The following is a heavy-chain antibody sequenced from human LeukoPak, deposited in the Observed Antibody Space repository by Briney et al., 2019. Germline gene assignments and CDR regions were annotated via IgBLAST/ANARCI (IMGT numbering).Heavy chain of an antibody. Sequence: GESLKISCKGSGYSFTSYWIGWVRQMPGKGLEWMGIIYPGDSDTRYSPSFQGQVTISADKSISTAYLQWSSLKASDTAMYYCARLARDSSGYYYLPDFDYWGQGTLVTVSS. CDR1: GYSFTSYW. CDR3: ARLARDSSGYYYLPDFDY. D-gene: IGHD3-22*01. CDR2: IYPGDSDT. V-gene: IGHV5-51*01. J-gene: IGHJ4*02.